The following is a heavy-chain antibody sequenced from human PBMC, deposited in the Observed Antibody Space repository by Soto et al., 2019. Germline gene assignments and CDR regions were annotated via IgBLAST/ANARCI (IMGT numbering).Heavy chain of an antibody. CDR2: IYPGDSDT. J-gene: IGHJ6*02. Sequence: EVQLVQSGAEVKKPGESLQISCKGSGYRFSSYWIAWVRQMPGKGLEWMGIIYPGDSDTIYSPSFQGQVTFSADKSTSTAYLQWSSLKASDTAMYYCARQGSNGAYYYYGMDVWGQGTTVTVSS. D-gene: IGHD2-8*01. CDR3: ARQGSNGAYYYYGMDV. CDR1: GYRFSSYW. V-gene: IGHV5-51*01.